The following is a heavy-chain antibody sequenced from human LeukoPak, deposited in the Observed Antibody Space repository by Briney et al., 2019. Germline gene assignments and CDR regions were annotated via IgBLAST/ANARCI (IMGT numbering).Heavy chain of an antibody. V-gene: IGHV1-18*04. J-gene: IGHJ6*02. Sequence: ASVKVSCKASGYTFTSYFMHWVRQAPGQGLEWMGWISAYNGNTNYAQKLQGRVTMTTDTSTSTAYMELRSLRSDDTAVYYCARSLRRYYYGMDVWGQGTTVTVSS. CDR1: GYTFTSYF. CDR3: ARSLRRYYYGMDV. CDR2: ISAYNGNT. D-gene: IGHD3-3*01.